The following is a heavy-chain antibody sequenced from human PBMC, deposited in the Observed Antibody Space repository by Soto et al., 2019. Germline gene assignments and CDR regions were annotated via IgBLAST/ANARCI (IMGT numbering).Heavy chain of an antibody. CDR2: ISGSGGST. CDR3: AKSTMNYDFWSGYYYHGMDV. Sequence: GGSLRLSCAASGFTFSSYAMSWVRQAPGKGLEWVSAISGSGGSTYYADSVKGRFTISRDNSKNTLYLQMNSLRAEDTAVYYCAKSTMNYDFWSGYYYHGMDVWGQGTTVTVSS. D-gene: IGHD3-3*01. V-gene: IGHV3-23*01. J-gene: IGHJ6*02. CDR1: GFTFSSYA.